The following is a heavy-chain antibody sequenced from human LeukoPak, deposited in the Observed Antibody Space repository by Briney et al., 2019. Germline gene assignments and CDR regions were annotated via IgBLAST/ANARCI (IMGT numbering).Heavy chain of an antibody. V-gene: IGHV3-7*01. J-gene: IGHJ3*02. CDR1: GFTFSSYG. CDR2: IKQDGSEK. CDR3: ARDHYGDI. D-gene: IGHD4-17*01. Sequence: PGGSLRLSCAASGFTFSSYGMHWVRQAPGKGLEWVANIKQDGSEKDYVDSVKGRFTISRDNAKNSLYLQMNSLRAEDTAVYYCARDHYGDIWGQGTMVTVSS.